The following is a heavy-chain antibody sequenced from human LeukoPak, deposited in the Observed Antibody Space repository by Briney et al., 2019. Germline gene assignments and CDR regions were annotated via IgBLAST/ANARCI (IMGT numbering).Heavy chain of an antibody. D-gene: IGHD4-17*01. CDR1: GCSISSGGYC. V-gene: IGHV4-30-2*01. CDR3: ARYDYGDCWFDP. Sequence: PSETLSLTCVVSGCSISSGGYCWSWIPQPPGKGLEWIGYIYHSGSTYYHPSLKSRVTISVDRSKNQFSLKLSSVTAADTAVYYCARYDYGDCWFDPWGQGTLVTVSS. CDR2: IYHSGST. J-gene: IGHJ5*02.